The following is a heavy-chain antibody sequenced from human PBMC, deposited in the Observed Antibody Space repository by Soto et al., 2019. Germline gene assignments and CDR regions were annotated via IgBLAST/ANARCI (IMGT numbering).Heavy chain of an antibody. CDR1: GGSISSYY. CDR3: ARRVNTVSGHGAFDI. D-gene: IGHD4-17*01. V-gene: IGHV4-59*08. Sequence: QVQLQESGPGLVKPSETLSLTCTVSGGSISSYYWSWIRQPPGKGLEWIGYIYYSGSTNYNPSLKRRVIISLARSKYQFSLKLSSVTAADTAVYYCARRVNTVSGHGAFDIRRQATMVTVSS. CDR2: IYYSGST. J-gene: IGHJ3*02.